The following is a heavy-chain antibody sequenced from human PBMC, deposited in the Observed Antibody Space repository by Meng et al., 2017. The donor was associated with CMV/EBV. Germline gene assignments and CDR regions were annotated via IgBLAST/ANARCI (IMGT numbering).Heavy chain of an antibody. CDR3: AREGDNPFDY. J-gene: IGHJ4*02. V-gene: IGHV4-30-4*08. CDR2: IYYSGST. Sequence: QLQPQGPGPEPVKPSQTLSLTCTVSGGSISSGDYYWSWIRQPPGKGLEWIGYIYYSGSTYYNPSLKSRVTISVDTSKNQFSLKLSSVTAADTAVYYCAREGDNPFDYWGQGTLVTVSS. D-gene: IGHD2-21*02. CDR1: GGSISSGDYY.